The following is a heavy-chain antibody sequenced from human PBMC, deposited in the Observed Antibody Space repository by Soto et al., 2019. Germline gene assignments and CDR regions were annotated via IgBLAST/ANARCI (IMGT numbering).Heavy chain of an antibody. J-gene: IGHJ4*02. CDR2: ISSSSSTI. CDR3: ARGWLRLLLDY. D-gene: IGHD5-12*01. CDR1: GFTFSSYS. Sequence: EVQLVEAGGGLVQPGGSLRLSCAASGFTFSSYSMNWVRQAPGKGLEWVSYISSSSSTIYYADSVKGRFTISRDNAKNSLYLQMNSLRAEDTAVYYCARGWLRLLLDYWGQGTLVTVSS. V-gene: IGHV3-48*01.